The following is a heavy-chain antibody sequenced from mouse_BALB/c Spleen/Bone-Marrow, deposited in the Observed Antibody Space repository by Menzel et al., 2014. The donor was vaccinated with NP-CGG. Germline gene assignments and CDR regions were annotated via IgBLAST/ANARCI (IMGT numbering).Heavy chain of an antibody. J-gene: IGHJ1*01. Sequence: EVQGVESGGGLVQPGGSLKLSCVASGFTFSSYGMSWVRQTPDKRLELVATINNNGGSTYYPDSVKGQFTISRDNVKNTLYLQMSSLKSEDTAMYYCARVYGWYFDVWGAGTTVTVSS. CDR1: GFTFSSYG. CDR2: INNNGGST. V-gene: IGHV5-6-3*01. CDR3: ARVYGWYFDV. D-gene: IGHD1-1*01.